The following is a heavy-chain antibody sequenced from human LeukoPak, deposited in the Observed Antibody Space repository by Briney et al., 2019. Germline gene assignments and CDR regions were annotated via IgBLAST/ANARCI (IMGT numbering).Heavy chain of an antibody. Sequence: GGSLRLSCAASGFRFTNAWTSWVRPAPGKGLEWVGRITSKSDGGTTDYAAPVKGRFTISRDDSKNTLYLQMNSLQTEDIAVYYWTTDRRSSWSNEYYYYYMDVWGKGTTVTISS. V-gene: IGHV3-15*01. CDR2: ITSKSDGGTT. CDR3: TTDRRSSWSNEYYYYYMDV. J-gene: IGHJ6*03. CDR1: GFRFTNAW. D-gene: IGHD6-13*01.